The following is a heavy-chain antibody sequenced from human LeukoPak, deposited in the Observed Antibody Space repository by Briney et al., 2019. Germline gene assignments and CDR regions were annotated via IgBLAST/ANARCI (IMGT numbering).Heavy chain of an antibody. CDR2: IYYSGST. D-gene: IGHD3-10*01. J-gene: IGHJ5*02. CDR1: GGSISSGTYY. Sequence: SETLSLTCSVSGGSISSGTYYWGWIRQPPGKGLEWIGTIYYSGSTYYSPSLKSRVTMSVDTSKNQFSLKLSSVTAADTAVYYCARDLHGSGTWDWFDPWGQGTLVTVSS. CDR3: ARDLHGSGTWDWFDP. V-gene: IGHV4-39*07.